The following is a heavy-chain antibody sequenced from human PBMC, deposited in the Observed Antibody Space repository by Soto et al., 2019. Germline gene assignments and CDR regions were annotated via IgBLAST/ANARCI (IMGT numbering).Heavy chain of an antibody. CDR3: AGVGQQLARGVTGPDP. V-gene: IGHV3-48*02. CDR1: GFTFSSYS. CDR2: ISSSSSTI. J-gene: IGHJ5*02. Sequence: EVQLVESGGGLVQPGGSLRLSCAASGFTFSSYSMNWVRQAPGKGLEWVSYISSSSSTIYYADSVKGRFTISRDNAKNSLYLQMNSLRDEDTAVYYCAGVGQQLARGVTGPDPWGQGTLVTVSS. D-gene: IGHD6-13*01.